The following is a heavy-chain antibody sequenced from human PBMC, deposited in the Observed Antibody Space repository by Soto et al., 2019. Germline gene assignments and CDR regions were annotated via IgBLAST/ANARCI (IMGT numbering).Heavy chain of an antibody. CDR2: ISSSSSYI. CDR1: GFTFSSYS. CDR3: ARAHGVVIYFDY. Sequence: PGGSLRLSCAASGFTFSSYSMNWVRQAPGKGLEWVSSISSSSSYIYYADSVKGRFTISRDNAKNSLYLQMNSLRAGDTAVYYCARAHGVVIYFDYWGQGTLVTVSS. V-gene: IGHV3-21*01. D-gene: IGHD3-3*01. J-gene: IGHJ4*02.